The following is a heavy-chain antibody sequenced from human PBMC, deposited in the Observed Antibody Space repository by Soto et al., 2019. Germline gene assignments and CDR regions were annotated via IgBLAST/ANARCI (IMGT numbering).Heavy chain of an antibody. CDR2: INAGNGNT. D-gene: IGHD5-12*01. Sequence: ASVKVSCKASGYTFTSYAMHWVRQAPGQRLEWMGWINAGNGNTKYSQKFQGRVTITRDTSASTAYMELSSLRSEDTAVYYCARDPPDIVATPFDYWGQGTLVTVSS. CDR3: ARDPPDIVATPFDY. CDR1: GYTFTSYA. V-gene: IGHV1-3*01. J-gene: IGHJ4*02.